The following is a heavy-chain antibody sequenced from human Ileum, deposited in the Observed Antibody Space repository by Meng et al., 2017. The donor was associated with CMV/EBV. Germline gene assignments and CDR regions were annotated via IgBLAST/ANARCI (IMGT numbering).Heavy chain of an antibody. J-gene: IGHJ4*02. CDR1: GFTLSLYW. D-gene: IGHD1-14*01. Sequence: LVEAGGGLVQPGGSLRLSCAASGFTLSLYWMYWVRQVPGKGLVWVASISFDGSSTNYADSVKGRFTMSRDNAKNTMYLQMNSVRVDDTAMYYCARTNNADYWGQGTLVTVSS. V-gene: IGHV3-74*01. CDR3: ARTNNADY. CDR2: ISFDGSST.